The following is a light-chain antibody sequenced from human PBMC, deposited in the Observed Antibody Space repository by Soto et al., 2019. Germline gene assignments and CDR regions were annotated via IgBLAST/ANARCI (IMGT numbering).Light chain of an antibody. J-gene: IGLJ2*01. CDR2: EVT. Sequence: QSALTQPPSASGSPGQSVTISCTGSSSDIGGYDFVSWYQQHPDKAPKIMIYEVTKRPSGVPDRFSGSKSGNTASLTVSGPQAEDEADYYCSSYAGSNTVAFGGGTKLTVL. CDR3: SSYAGSNTVA. V-gene: IGLV2-8*01. CDR1: SSDIGGYDF.